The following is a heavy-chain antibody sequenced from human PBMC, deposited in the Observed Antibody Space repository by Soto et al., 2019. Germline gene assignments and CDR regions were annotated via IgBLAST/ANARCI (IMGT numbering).Heavy chain of an antibody. CDR2: IKRRGST. V-gene: IGHV4-34*01. J-gene: IGHJ4*02. CDR1: DESFSEYY. CDR3: ARGQSPARFDF. Sequence: SETLSLTCAVYDESFSEYYWTWIRQPPGKGLEWIGEIKRRGSTTYNPALKSRVAISVDTSKKQFSLNLISVTAADTAVYYCARGQSPARFDFWGQGMLVTVSS.